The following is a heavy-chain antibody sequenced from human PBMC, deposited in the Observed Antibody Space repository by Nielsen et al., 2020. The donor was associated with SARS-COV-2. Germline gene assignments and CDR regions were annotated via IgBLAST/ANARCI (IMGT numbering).Heavy chain of an antibody. CDR2: IDPSDSYT. CDR3: AINLWFGELLGLWFDP. CDR1: GYSFTSYW. Sequence: GESLKISCKGSGYSFTSYWISWVRQMPGKGLEWMGRIDPSDSYTNYSPSFQGHVTISADKSISTAYLQWSSLKASDTAMYYCAINLWFGELLGLWFDPWGQGTLVTVSS. J-gene: IGHJ5*02. V-gene: IGHV5-10-1*01. D-gene: IGHD3-10*01.